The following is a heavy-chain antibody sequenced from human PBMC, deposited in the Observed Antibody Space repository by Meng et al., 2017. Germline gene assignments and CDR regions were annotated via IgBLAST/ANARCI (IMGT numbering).Heavy chain of an antibody. V-gene: IGHV4-61*02. Sequence: QGQMQGSGPGLVKPSQTLSLTCTVSGGSISSGSYYWGWIRQPAGKGLEWIGRIYTSGSTKYNPSLKSRGTISLDTSTNQFSLRLSSVTAADTAVYYCARISCGTMTIDYWGQGTLVTVSS. CDR1: GGSISSGSYY. CDR2: IYTSGST. D-gene: IGHD3-22*01. J-gene: IGHJ4*02. CDR3: ARISCGTMTIDY.